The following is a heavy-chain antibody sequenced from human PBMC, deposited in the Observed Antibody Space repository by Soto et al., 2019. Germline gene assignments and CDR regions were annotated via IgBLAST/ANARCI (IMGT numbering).Heavy chain of an antibody. V-gene: IGHV3-23*01. J-gene: IGHJ5*02. CDR2: ISGSGDGT. Sequence: GGSLRLSCAASGFTFSSYAMSWVRQAPGKGLEWVSTISGSGDGTYYADSVKGRFTYYADSVKGRFTISRDNSKNTRYLRMNSLRAEDTAIYYCAKDRSVYGSVPYNWFDPWGQGTLVTVSS. CDR3: AKDRSVYGSVPYNWFDP. D-gene: IGHD3-10*01. CDR1: GFTFSSYA.